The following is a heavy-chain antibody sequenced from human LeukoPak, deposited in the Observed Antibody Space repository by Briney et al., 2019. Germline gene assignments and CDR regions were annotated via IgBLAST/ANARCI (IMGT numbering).Heavy chain of an antibody. CDR3: ARVFRPSLTVFIIRGAFDI. Sequence: TGGSLRLSCAASGFTFSSYAMSWVRQAPGKGLEWVSAISGSGGSTYYAGSVKGRFTISRDNSKNTLYLQMNSLRVEDTAVYYCARVFRPSLTVFIIRGAFDIWGQGTMVTVSS. V-gene: IGHV3-23*01. CDR1: GFTFSSYA. CDR2: ISGSGGST. J-gene: IGHJ3*02. D-gene: IGHD3-3*01.